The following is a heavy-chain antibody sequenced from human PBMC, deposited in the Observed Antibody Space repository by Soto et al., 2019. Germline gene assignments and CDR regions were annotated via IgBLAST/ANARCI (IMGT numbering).Heavy chain of an antibody. CDR1: GGSISSYY. V-gene: IGHV4-59*08. D-gene: IGHD3-3*01. CDR3: ARHSDFWSGWYMDV. J-gene: IGHJ6*03. CDR2: IYYSGST. Sequence: SETLSLTCTVSGGSISSYYWSWIRQPPGKGLEWIGYIYYSGSTNYNPSLKSRVTISVDTSKNQFSLKLSSVTAADTAVYYCARHSDFWSGWYMDVWGKGTTVTVSS.